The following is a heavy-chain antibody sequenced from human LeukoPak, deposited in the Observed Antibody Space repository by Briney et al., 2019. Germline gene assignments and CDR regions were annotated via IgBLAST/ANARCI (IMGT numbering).Heavy chain of an antibody. V-gene: IGHV4-34*01. Sequence: SETLSLTCAVYGGSFSGYYWSWIRQPPGKGLEWIGEINHSGSTNYNPSLKSRVTISVDASKNQFSLKLSSVTAADTAVYYCARGQIFTIFGVVTDFDIWGQGTMVTVSS. CDR1: GGSFSGYY. CDR3: ARGQIFTIFGVVTDFDI. CDR2: INHSGST. J-gene: IGHJ3*02. D-gene: IGHD3-3*01.